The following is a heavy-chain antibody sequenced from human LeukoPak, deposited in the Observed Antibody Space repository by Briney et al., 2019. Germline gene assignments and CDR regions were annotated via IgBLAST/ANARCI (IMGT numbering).Heavy chain of an antibody. D-gene: IGHD3-10*01. CDR3: ARRGYYGWGSVY. Sequence: SETLSLTCTVAGGSISGSNYYWGWIRQPPGKGLEGIGVVYYSGSTYYSSSFKSRFTISVDTSKNKFSLNLSPVTAAETAIYYCARRGYYGWGSVYWGQGTLVTVSS. J-gene: IGHJ4*02. V-gene: IGHV4-39*01. CDR2: VYYSGST. CDR1: GGSISGSNYY.